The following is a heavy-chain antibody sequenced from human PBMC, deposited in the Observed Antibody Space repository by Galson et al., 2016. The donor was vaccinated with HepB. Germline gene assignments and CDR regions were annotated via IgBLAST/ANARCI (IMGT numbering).Heavy chain of an antibody. J-gene: IGHJ4*02. CDR1: GDSVSSNSAA. CDR3: ARDSFDSHGSGSPLFDY. V-gene: IGHV6-1*01. Sequence: CAISGDSVSSNSAAWNWIRQSPSRGLECLGRTYYKSKWHDDYAVSVESRIIINPDTSKNQFSLHLNSVTPEDTAVYYCARDSFDSHGSGSPLFDYWGQGTLVTVSS. CDR2: TYYKSKWHD. D-gene: IGHD3-10*01.